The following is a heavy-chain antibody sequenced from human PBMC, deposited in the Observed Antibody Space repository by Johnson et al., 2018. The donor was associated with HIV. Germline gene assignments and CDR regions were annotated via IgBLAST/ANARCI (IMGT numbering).Heavy chain of an antibody. J-gene: IGHJ3*02. CDR3: ARERNGTWGDAFDI. CDR2: ISGSGGST. D-gene: IGHD3-16*01. CDR1: GFAFSNFG. Sequence: VQLVESGGGVVQPGRSLRLSCAASGFAFSNFGMHWVRQAPGKGLEWVSAISGSGGSTYYADSVKGSFTISRDNSKNTLYLQMNSLRAEDTAVYYCARERNGTWGDAFDIWGQGTMVTVSS. V-gene: IGHV3-23*04.